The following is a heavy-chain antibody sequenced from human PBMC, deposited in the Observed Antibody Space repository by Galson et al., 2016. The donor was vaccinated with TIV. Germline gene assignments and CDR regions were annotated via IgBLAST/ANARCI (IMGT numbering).Heavy chain of an antibody. CDR2: IIPILGTA. CDR1: GGTFSSYA. V-gene: IGHV1-69*13. Sequence: SVKVSCKASGGTFSSYAISWVRQAPGQGLEWMGRIIPILGTANYAQKFQGRVTITADESTSTAYMELSSLRSEDTAVYYCARVRFGELAGYYYYMDVWGQGTTVTVS. J-gene: IGHJ6*03. D-gene: IGHD3-10*01. CDR3: ARVRFGELAGYYYYMDV.